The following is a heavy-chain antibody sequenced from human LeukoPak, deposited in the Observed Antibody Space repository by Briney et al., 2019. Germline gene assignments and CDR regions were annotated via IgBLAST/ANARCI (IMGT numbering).Heavy chain of an antibody. J-gene: IGHJ6*02. Sequence: ASVKVSCKASGYTFTGYYMHWVRQAPGQGLEWMGIINPSGGSTSYAQKFQGRVTMTRDTSTSTAYMELRSLRSDDTAVYYCARDEGIGSGWTGDGMDVWGQGTTVTVSS. CDR1: GYTFTGYY. CDR3: ARDEGIGSGWTGDGMDV. D-gene: IGHD6-19*01. V-gene: IGHV1-46*01. CDR2: INPSGGST.